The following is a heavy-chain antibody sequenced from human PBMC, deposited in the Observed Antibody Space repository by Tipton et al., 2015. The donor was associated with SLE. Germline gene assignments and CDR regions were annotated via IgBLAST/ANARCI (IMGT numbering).Heavy chain of an antibody. CDR1: GGSISSYY. CDR2: IHHSGST. J-gene: IGHJ4*02. Sequence: TLSLTCTVSGGSISSYYWNWIRQPPGKGLEWIGHIHHSGSTTYNPSLQSRVTISRDPSKNQFSLKLTSVTAAGTAVYYCARDQVGVRDVDFWGQGSLVTVSS. V-gene: IGHV4-59*01. D-gene: IGHD3-16*01. CDR3: ARDQVGVRDVDF.